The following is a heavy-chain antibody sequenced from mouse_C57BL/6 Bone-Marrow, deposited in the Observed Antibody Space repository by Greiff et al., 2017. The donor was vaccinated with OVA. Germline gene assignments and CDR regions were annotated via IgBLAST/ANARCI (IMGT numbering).Heavy chain of an antibody. D-gene: IGHD1-1*01. CDR1: GFTFTDYY. V-gene: IGHV7-3*01. J-gene: IGHJ3*01. CDR3: ARYNYGSYAY. Sequence: EVQRVESGGGLVQPGGSLSLSCAASGFTFTDYYMSWVRQPPGKALEWLGFIRNKANGYTTEYSASVKGRFTISRDNSQSILYLQMNALRAEDSATYYCARYNYGSYAYWGQGTLVTVSA. CDR2: IRNKANGYTT.